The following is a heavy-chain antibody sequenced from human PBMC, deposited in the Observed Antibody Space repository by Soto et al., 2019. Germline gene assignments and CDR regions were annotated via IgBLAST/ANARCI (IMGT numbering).Heavy chain of an antibody. CDR3: AQDLGSQIAAF. D-gene: IGHD2-15*01. CDR2: ITPMFDTT. J-gene: IGHJ4*02. Sequence: QVQLVQSGAAVKKPGSSVKVSCKASGGTFSTNDISWVRQAPGQGLEWMGGITPMFDTTKYGQDFQGRVTITADESTTTAYMELRGLRSEDTAIYYCAQDLGSQIAAFWGQGTLVTVSS. CDR1: GGTFSTND. V-gene: IGHV1-69*12.